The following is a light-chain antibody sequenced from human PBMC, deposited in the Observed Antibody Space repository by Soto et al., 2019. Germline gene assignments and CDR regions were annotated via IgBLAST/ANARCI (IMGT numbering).Light chain of an antibody. V-gene: IGKV1-17*01. CDR2: AAS. CDR1: QGITRD. J-gene: IGKJ2*01. CDR3: LQHNSYPYT. Sequence: DIQMTQSPSSLSASVGDRVSITCRASQGITRDLAWYQQKPGKAPKRLINAASSLQSGVPSRFSGSGSGTEFTLTISSLQPEDFATYYCLQHNSYPYTFGQGTRLEIK.